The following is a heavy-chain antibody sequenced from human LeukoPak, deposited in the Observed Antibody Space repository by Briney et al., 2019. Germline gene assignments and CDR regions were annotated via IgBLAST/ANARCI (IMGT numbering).Heavy chain of an antibody. CDR2: ISYDGSNK. CDR1: GFTFSSYA. D-gene: IGHD3-3*02. Sequence: PGGSLRLSCAASGFTFSSYAMHWVRQAPGKGLEWVAVISYDGSNKYYADSVKGRFTISRDNSKNTLYLQMNSLRAEDTAVYYCARDPHFASWGQGTLVTVSS. J-gene: IGHJ1*01. CDR3: ARDPHFAS. V-gene: IGHV3-30*14.